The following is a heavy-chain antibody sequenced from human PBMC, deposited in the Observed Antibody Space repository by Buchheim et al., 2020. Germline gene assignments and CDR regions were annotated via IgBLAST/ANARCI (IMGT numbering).Heavy chain of an antibody. J-gene: IGHJ4*02. CDR3: ARGGASSSRDH. CDR1: GFTFSRYW. D-gene: IGHD6-6*01. Sequence: EVQLVESGGGLVQPGGSLRLSCAASGFTFSRYWMNWVRQAPGKGLEWVANIKQDGSEKYYVDSVKGRFTISRDYAKNSLYLQMNSLRAEDTAVYYCARGGASSSRDHWGQGTL. CDR2: IKQDGSEK. V-gene: IGHV3-7*01.